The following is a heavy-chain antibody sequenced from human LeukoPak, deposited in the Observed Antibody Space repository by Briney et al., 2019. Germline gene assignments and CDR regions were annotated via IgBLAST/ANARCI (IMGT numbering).Heavy chain of an antibody. J-gene: IGHJ4*02. CDR1: GGSISSYY. CDR2: IYYSGST. Sequence: PSETLSLTCTVSGGSISSYYWSWIRQPPGKGLEWIGYIYYSGSTNYNPSLKSRVTISVDTSKNQFSLKLSSVTAADTAVYYCARHGYSSGWYVDHLDYWGQGTLVTVSS. V-gene: IGHV4-59*08. D-gene: IGHD6-19*01. CDR3: ARHGYSSGWYVDHLDY.